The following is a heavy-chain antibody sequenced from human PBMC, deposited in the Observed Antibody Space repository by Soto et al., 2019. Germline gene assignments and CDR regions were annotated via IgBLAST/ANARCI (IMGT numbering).Heavy chain of an antibody. V-gene: IGHV4-59*12. CDR2: IYYSRRT. CDR1: GGSISSYY. Sequence: QVQLQESGPGLVKPSETLSLTCTVSGGSISSYYWSWIRQPPGKGLEWIGYIYYSRRTNDSPPLKPRVTISAHPPQTPFPLQLHSAPAAPTALYYSARNLFLFFPDSAHSFHPLGQGTLVTVSS. D-gene: IGHD2-15*01. J-gene: IGHJ1*01. CDR3: ARNLFLFFPDSAHSFHP.